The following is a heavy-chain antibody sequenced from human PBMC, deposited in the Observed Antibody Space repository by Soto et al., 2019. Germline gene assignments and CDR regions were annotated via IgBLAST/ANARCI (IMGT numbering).Heavy chain of an antibody. Sequence: QVHLVQSGAEVKKPGASVKVSCKASGYTFTTTYITWVRQAPGQGLEWMGYISAYNHYTQYVQNLEGRVTMTTDTPSSTDYMELRSVRYDDTAVYYCERVLDSFDSSGDQDRTDYWGQGTLVTVSS. CDR1: GYTFTTTY. J-gene: IGHJ4*02. D-gene: IGHD3-22*01. CDR2: ISAYNHYT. V-gene: IGHV1-18*01. CDR3: ERVLDSFDSSGDQDRTDY.